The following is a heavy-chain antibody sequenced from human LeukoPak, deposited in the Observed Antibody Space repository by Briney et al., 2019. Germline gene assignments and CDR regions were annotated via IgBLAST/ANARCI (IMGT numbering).Heavy chain of an antibody. CDR3: ARDPGYYFDY. J-gene: IGHJ4*02. CDR1: GGSISSGGYY. Sequence: PSQTLSLTCAVSGGSISSGGYYWSWIRQPPGKGLEWIGYIYYSGSTNYNPSLKSRVTISVDTSKNQFSLKLSSVTAADTAVYYCARDPGYYFDYWGQGTLVTVSS. D-gene: IGHD3-10*01. V-gene: IGHV4-61*08. CDR2: IYYSGST.